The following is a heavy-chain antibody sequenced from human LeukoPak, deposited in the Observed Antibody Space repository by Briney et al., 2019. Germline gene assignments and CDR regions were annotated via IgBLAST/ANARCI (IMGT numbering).Heavy chain of an antibody. V-gene: IGHV3-30-3*01. Sequence: GGSLRLSCAASGFTFSSYAMHWVRQAPGKGLEWVAVISYDGSNKYYADSVRGRFTISRDNSKNTLYLQMNSLRAEDTAVYYCARETGPRTGTFFDYWGQGTLVTVSS. CDR1: GFTFSSYA. J-gene: IGHJ4*02. CDR2: ISYDGSNK. D-gene: IGHD1-7*01. CDR3: ARETGPRTGTFFDY.